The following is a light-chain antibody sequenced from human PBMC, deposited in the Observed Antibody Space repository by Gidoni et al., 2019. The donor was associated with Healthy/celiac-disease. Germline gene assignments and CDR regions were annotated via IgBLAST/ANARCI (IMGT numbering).Light chain of an antibody. CDR3: QQYNNWPLT. J-gene: IGKJ1*01. Sequence: EIVMTPSPATLSVSPGERATLSCRASQSVSSNLAWYQQKPGQAPRLLIYGASTRATGIPARFSGSGSGTEFTLTISSLQSEDFAVDYCQQYNNWPLTCGQGTKVEIK. CDR1: QSVSSN. CDR2: GAS. V-gene: IGKV3-15*01.